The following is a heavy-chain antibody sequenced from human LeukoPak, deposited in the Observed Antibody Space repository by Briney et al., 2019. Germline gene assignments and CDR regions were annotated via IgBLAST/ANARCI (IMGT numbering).Heavy chain of an antibody. CDR1: GFTVSSNY. CDR3: TREDIVATTKGDYYYYGMDV. V-gene: IGHV3-53*01. D-gene: IGHD5-12*01. J-gene: IGHJ6*02. Sequence: GGSLRLSCAASGFTVSSNYMSWVRQAPGTGLEWVSVIYSGGSTYYADSVKGRFTISRDNSKNTLYLQMNSLRAEDTAVYYCTREDIVATTKGDYYYYGMDVWGQGTTVTVSS. CDR2: IYSGGST.